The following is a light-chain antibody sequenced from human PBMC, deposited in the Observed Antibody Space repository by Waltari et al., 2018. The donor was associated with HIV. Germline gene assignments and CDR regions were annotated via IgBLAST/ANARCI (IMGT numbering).Light chain of an antibody. CDR3: TSYAGSTFTI. CDR2: QVT. Sequence: QSALTQPPSASGSPGQSVTISCTGTRHDVGGYDPVSWYQQFPGKAPKLIIYQVTKRPSGVPDRFFGSKSGSTASLTVSGLQAEDEAYYYCTSYAGSTFTIFGGGTKLTVL. V-gene: IGLV2-8*01. J-gene: IGLJ2*01. CDR1: RHDVGGYDP.